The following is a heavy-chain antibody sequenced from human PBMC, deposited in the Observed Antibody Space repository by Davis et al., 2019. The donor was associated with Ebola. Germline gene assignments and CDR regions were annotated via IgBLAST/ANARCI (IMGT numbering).Heavy chain of an antibody. D-gene: IGHD4-11*01. CDR3: ARDQTTVYTNWFDP. J-gene: IGHJ5*02. V-gene: IGHV3-73*01. CDR2: IRSKANSYAT. CDR1: GFTFSGSA. Sequence: GESLKISCAASGFTFSGSAMHWVRQASGKGLEWVGRIRSKANSYATAYAASVKGRFTISRDDSKNTAYLQMNSLKTEDTAVYYCARDQTTVYTNWFDPWGQGTLVTVSS.